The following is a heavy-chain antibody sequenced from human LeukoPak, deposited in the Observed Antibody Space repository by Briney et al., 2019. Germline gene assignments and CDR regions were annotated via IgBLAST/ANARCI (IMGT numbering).Heavy chain of an antibody. J-gene: IGHJ4*02. Sequence: ASVKVSCKASGYTFTGYYMHWVRQAPGQGLEWMGWINPNSGGTNYAQKFQGRVTMTRDTSISTAYMELSRLRSDDTAVYYCARIPLKRYSYGDDYWGQGTLVTVSS. CDR2: INPNSGGT. CDR1: GYTFTGYY. CDR3: ARIPLKRYSYGDDY. V-gene: IGHV1-2*02. D-gene: IGHD5-18*01.